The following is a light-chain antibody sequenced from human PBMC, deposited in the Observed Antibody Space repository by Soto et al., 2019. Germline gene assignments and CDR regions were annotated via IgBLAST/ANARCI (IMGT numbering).Light chain of an antibody. J-gene: IGKJ2*01. CDR3: QQYGSSPLYT. CDR2: GAS. V-gene: IGKV3-20*01. CDR1: QSVSSSY. Sequence: EIVVTQLPGTLSLSTGERATLSCRASQSVSSSYLAWYQQKPGQAPTLLIYGASTRATGIPDRFSGSGSGTDFTLTISRLEPEDFAVYYCQQYGSSPLYTFGQGTK.